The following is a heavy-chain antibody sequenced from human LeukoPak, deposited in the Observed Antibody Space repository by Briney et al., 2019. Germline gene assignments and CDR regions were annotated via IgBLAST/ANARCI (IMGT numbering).Heavy chain of an antibody. CDR3: ARGVVVRGVITAFDY. V-gene: IGHV4-4*07. CDR1: GGSIGSYY. CDR2: IYTSGST. J-gene: IGHJ4*02. D-gene: IGHD3-10*01. Sequence: SETLSLTCSVSGGSIGSYYWSWIRQPAGKGLEWIGRIYTSGSTNYNPSLKSRVTMSVDTSKNQISLKLSSVTAADTAVYYCARGVVVRGVITAFDYWGQGTLVTVSS.